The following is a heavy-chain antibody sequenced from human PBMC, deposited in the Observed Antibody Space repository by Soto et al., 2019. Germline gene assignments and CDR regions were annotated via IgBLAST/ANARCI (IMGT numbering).Heavy chain of an antibody. J-gene: IGHJ3*02. CDR1: GGSFRIGGFN. Sequence: SETQSLTCTLSGGSFRIGGFNWSWISEHPGKGLEWIGYIYYSGSTYYNPSLKSRVTISVDTSKNQFSLKLSSVTAADTAVYYCARASLRAIFGVVIPNFGAFDIWGQGTMVT. CDR2: IYYSGST. D-gene: IGHD3-3*01. V-gene: IGHV4-31*03. CDR3: ARASLRAIFGVVIPNFGAFDI.